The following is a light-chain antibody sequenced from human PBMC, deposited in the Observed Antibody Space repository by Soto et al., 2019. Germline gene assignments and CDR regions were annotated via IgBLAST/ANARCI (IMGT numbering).Light chain of an antibody. CDR1: SSDVGGYNF. V-gene: IGLV2-8*01. CDR3: CSYAGSNNFYV. Sequence: QSALTQPPSASGSPGQSVTISCTGTSSDVGGYNFVSWYQQHPGKAPKLMIYEVNKRPSEVPDRFSGSKSGNTASLTVSGLQDEDEADYYCCSYAGSNNFYVFGSGTQLTVL. CDR2: EVN. J-gene: IGLJ1*01.